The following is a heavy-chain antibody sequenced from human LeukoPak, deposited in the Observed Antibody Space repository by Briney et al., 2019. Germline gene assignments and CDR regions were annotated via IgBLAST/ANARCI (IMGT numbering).Heavy chain of an antibody. D-gene: IGHD2-2*02. J-gene: IGHJ6*02. Sequence: PGGSLRLSCAASGFTFSGYCMHWVRQAPGKGLVWVSRINSDGSSTSYADSVKGRFTIPRDNDKNTLYLQMNSLRAEDTAVYYCARDESHCSSTSCYIHCYYGMDVWGQGTTVTVSS. V-gene: IGHV3-74*01. CDR1: GFTFSGYC. CDR3: ARDESHCSSTSCYIHCYYGMDV. CDR2: INSDGSST.